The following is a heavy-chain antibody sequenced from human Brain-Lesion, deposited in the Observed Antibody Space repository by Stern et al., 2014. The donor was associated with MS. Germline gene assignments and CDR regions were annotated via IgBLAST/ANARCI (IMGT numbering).Heavy chain of an antibody. CDR1: GGSIGRSSYY. Sequence: VQLVESGPGLVKPSETLSLTCTVSGGSIGRSSYYWGWIRQPPGKGLEWIGNIFYTGSTFYDPSLKSRVTISLGTSNNHFSPSLTSVTAADTAVYYCARGAGVFDSWGQGTLVTVSP. V-gene: IGHV4-39*02. D-gene: IGHD6-19*01. CDR2: IFYTGST. CDR3: ARGAGVFDS. J-gene: IGHJ4*02.